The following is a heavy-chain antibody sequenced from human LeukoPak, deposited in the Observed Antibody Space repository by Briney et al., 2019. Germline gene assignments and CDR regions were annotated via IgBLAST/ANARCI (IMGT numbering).Heavy chain of an antibody. CDR2: ISTSSSYI. CDR1: GFKFSTYS. CDR3: ARNDYGGNSHFDY. Sequence: PGGSLRLSCAASGFKFSTYSMNWVRQAPGKGLEWVSSISTSSSYIYYADSVKGRFTISRDNAKNSLFLQMNSLRAEDTAVYYCARNDYGGNSHFDYWGQGTLVTVSS. D-gene: IGHD4-23*01. J-gene: IGHJ4*02. V-gene: IGHV3-21*01.